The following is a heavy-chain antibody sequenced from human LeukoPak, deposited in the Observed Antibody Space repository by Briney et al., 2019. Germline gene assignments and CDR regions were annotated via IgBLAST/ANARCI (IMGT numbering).Heavy chain of an antibody. Sequence: ASVKVSCKASGYTFTSYDINWVRQATGQGLEWMGWMYPNSGNTGYAQKFQGRVTMTRNTSISTAYMELSRLRPDDTAVYYCARDLRGRIAVAGTYFDYWGQGTLVTVSS. CDR3: ARDLRGRIAVAGTYFDY. J-gene: IGHJ4*02. CDR1: GYTFTSYD. V-gene: IGHV1-8*01. D-gene: IGHD6-19*01. CDR2: MYPNSGNT.